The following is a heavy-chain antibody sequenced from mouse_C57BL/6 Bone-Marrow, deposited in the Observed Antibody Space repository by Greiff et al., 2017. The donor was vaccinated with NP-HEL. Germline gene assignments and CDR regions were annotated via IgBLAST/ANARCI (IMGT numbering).Heavy chain of an antibody. CDR3: ARGIYDYDGWYFDV. V-gene: IGHV1-55*01. Sequence: QVQLQQPGAELVKPGASVKMSCKASGYTFTSYWITWVKQRPGQGLEWIGDIYPGSGSTNYNEKFKSKATLTVDTSSSTAYMQLSSLTSEDSAVYYCARGIYDYDGWYFDVLGTGTTVTVSS. D-gene: IGHD2-4*01. CDR2: IYPGSGST. CDR1: GYTFTSYW. J-gene: IGHJ1*03.